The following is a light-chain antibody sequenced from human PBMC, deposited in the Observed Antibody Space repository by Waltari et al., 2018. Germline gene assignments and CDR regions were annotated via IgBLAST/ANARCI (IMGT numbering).Light chain of an antibody. CDR1: QTIFTY. CDR3: QQSYNTPWT. V-gene: IGKV1-39*01. J-gene: IGKJ1*01. Sequence: DIQMTQSPSSLSASVGDRVTITCRANQTIFTYLNWYQQKPMRAPKLRIYRASNLHGGFPSRFSGSGSGTDFTLTISSLQPEDFSTYYCQQSYNTPWTFGQGTKVEI. CDR2: RAS.